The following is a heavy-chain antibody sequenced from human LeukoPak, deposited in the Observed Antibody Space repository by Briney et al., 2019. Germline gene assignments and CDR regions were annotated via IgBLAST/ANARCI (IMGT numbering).Heavy chain of an antibody. Sequence: PSETLSLTCSVCGRHISSGDHYWRWIRQPPGKGLEGSGHIYYSSTSYYNPFLKSRVTISVATYNNQFSLKLSSVTAADTVVYYCARLVPADTYYYYYYLDVWGKGTTVTVSS. CDR1: GRHISSGDHY. CDR3: ARLVPADTYYYYYYLDV. J-gene: IGHJ6*03. CDR2: IYYSSTS. V-gene: IGHV4-30-4*08. D-gene: IGHD2-2*01.